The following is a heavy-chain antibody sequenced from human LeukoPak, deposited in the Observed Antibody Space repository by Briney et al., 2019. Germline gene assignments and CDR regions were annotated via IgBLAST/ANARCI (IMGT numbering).Heavy chain of an antibody. Sequence: KPSETLSLTCTVSGASVNSRNYFWGWIRQPPGKGLEWIATISYRGSTSYSPSLKSRLTISLDTSNNHFSLDLTSVTAADTAVYYCARRDLTYYDSWSGGHYAMDVWGQGTTVIVSS. J-gene: IGHJ6*02. CDR1: GASVNSRNYF. V-gene: IGHV4-39*02. D-gene: IGHD3-3*01. CDR2: ISYRGST. CDR3: ARRDLTYYDSWSGGHYAMDV.